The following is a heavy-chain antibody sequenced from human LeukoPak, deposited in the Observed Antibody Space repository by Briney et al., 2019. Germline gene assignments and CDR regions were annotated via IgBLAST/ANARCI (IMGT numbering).Heavy chain of an antibody. CDR2: ISGSDGST. D-gene: IGHD2/OR15-2a*01. CDR1: GFTFSSYW. J-gene: IGHJ4*02. V-gene: IGHV3-23*01. Sequence: PGGSLRLSCAASGFTFSSYWMSWVRQAPGKGLEWVSGISGSDGSTNYADSVKGRFTISRENSRNTLYLQMNSLRAEDTAVYYCAKDSAKKYDDYWGQGTLVTVSS. CDR3: AKDSAKKYDDY.